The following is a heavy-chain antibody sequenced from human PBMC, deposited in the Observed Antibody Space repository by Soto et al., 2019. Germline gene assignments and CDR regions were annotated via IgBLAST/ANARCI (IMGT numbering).Heavy chain of an antibody. V-gene: IGHV4-30-4*01. CDR2: IYYSGST. Sequence: PSETLSLTCTVSGGSISSGDYYWSWIRQPPGKGLEWIGYIYYSGSTYYNPSLKSRVTISVDTSKNQFSLKLSSVTAADTAVYYCATHRNYYGSGSYYNAHQADRDYWGQGTLVTVSS. CDR1: GGSISSGDYY. D-gene: IGHD3-10*01. CDR3: ATHRNYYGSGSYYNAHQADRDY. J-gene: IGHJ4*02.